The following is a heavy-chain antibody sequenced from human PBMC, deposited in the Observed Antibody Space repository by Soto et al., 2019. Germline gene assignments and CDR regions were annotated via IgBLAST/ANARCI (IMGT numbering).Heavy chain of an antibody. V-gene: IGHV5-51*01. CDR1: GYSFTSYW. Sequence: GESLKISCKGSGYSFTSYWIGWVRQMPGKGLEWMGIIYPGDSDTRYSPSFQGQVTISADKSISTAYLQWSSLKASDTAMYYCARHSGHFDWLLPLDVWGKGTTVTVSS. CDR3: ARHSGHFDWLLPLDV. CDR2: IYPGDSDT. J-gene: IGHJ6*04. D-gene: IGHD3-9*01.